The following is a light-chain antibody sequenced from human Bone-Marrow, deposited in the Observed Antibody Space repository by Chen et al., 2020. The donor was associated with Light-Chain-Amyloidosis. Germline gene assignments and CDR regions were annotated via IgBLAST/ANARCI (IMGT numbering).Light chain of an antibody. V-gene: IGKV3-15*01. CDR3: QQYNNWPPWT. CDR2: GAS. J-gene: IGKJ1*01. Sequence: EIVMTQSPATLSVSPGERATLSCRARQSVSSNLAWYQQKPGQAPRFLIYGASTRATGIPARFSGSGSGTQFTLTISSMQSEDFAVYYCQQYNNWPPWTFGQGTKVEIK. CDR1: QSVSSN.